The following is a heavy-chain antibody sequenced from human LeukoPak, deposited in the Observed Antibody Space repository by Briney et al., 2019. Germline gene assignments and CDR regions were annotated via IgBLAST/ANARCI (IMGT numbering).Heavy chain of an antibody. CDR1: GDSISGYF. Sequence: SETLSLTCTVSGDSISGYFWSWIRQPAGKGLDWIGRMHAGGDSNYNPSLKSRITLSFDTPENQFSLTLTSVTAADTAVYFCARAPSGCGGTCAFDSWGQGTLVTVSS. D-gene: IGHD2-15*01. V-gene: IGHV4-4*07. CDR2: MHAGGDS. CDR3: ARAPSGCGGTCAFDS. J-gene: IGHJ4*02.